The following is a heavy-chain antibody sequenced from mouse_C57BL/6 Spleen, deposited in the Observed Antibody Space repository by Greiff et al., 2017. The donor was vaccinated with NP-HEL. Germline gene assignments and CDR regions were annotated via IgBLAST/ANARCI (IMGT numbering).Heavy chain of an antibody. CDR3: ARAYDYDPLYAMDY. D-gene: IGHD2-4*01. CDR1: GYTFTDYS. CDR2: ITPSNGGT. V-gene: IGHV1-19*01. Sequence: VQLQQSGPVLVKPGASVKLSCKASGYTFTDYSMNWVTQSPGKSLEWIGVITPSNGGTSYNQKFKGKATLTVDKSSSTAYMELNSLTSEDSAVYYGARAYDYDPLYAMDYWGQGTSVTVSS. J-gene: IGHJ4*01.